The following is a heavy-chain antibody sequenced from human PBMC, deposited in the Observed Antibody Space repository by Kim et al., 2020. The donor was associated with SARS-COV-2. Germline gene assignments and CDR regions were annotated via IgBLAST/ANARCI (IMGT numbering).Heavy chain of an antibody. Sequence: GGSLRLSCAASGFTFSSYWMSWVRQAPGKGLEWVANIKQDGSEKYYVDSVKGRFTISRDNAKNSLYLQMNSLRAEDTAVYYCARSPYYYDSSGYWMWEYYFDYWGQGTLVTVSS. J-gene: IGHJ4*02. V-gene: IGHV3-7*01. CDR1: GFTFSSYW. CDR2: IKQDGSEK. CDR3: ARSPYYYDSSGYWMWEYYFDY. D-gene: IGHD3-22*01.